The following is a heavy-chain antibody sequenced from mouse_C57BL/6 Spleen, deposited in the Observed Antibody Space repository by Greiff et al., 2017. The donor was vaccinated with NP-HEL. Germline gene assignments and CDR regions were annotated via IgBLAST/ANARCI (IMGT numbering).Heavy chain of an antibody. V-gene: IGHV1-61*01. CDR3: ALYGSSFYAMDY. Sequence: VQLQQPGAELVRPGSSVKLSCKASGYTFTSYWMDWVKQRPGQGLEWIGNIYPSDSETHYNQKFKDKATLTVDKSSSTAYMQLSSLTSEDSAVYYCALYGSSFYAMDYWGQGTSVTVSS. CDR1: GYTFTSYW. CDR2: IYPSDSET. J-gene: IGHJ4*01. D-gene: IGHD1-1*01.